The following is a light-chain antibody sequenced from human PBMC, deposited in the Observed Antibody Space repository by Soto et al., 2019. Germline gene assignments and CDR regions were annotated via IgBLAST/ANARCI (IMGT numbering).Light chain of an antibody. CDR1: QSVSSN. CDR2: AAS. CDR3: QQYNNWPYT. V-gene: IGKV3-15*01. J-gene: IGKJ2*01. Sequence: DIAMTQSPATLSVSPGERGTLSCRASQSVSSNLAWYQQKPGQAPRLLIYAASARATGIPARFSGSGSGTDFTLTISSLQSEDFAVYYCQQYNNWPYTFGQGTKVDIK.